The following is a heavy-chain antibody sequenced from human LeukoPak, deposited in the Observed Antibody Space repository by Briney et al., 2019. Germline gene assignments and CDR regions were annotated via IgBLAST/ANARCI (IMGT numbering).Heavy chain of an antibody. D-gene: IGHD2-8*01. CDR3: ARDGSNGPSSNWFDP. CDR1: GDTFSNFY. Sequence: SETLSLTCTASGDTFSNFYWSWIRQSPGKGLEWLGYIYFSGRTNYNPSLKSRLTISVDASQNQFFLKLDTVTTADTAIYFCARDGSNGPSSNWFDPWGQGTVVSVSS. J-gene: IGHJ5*02. V-gene: IGHV4-59*01. CDR2: IYFSGRT.